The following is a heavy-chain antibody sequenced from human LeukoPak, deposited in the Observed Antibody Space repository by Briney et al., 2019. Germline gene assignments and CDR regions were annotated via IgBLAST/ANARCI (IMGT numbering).Heavy chain of an antibody. CDR2: INQSGST. V-gene: IGHV4-34*01. CDR3: ARLGAGPTYYDFWSGYSSFYFDY. J-gene: IGHJ4*02. D-gene: IGHD3-3*01. CDR1: GGSFRGYY. Sequence: SETLSLTCAVYGGSFRGYYWSWIRQPPGKGLEWIGEINQSGSTNYNPSLKSRVITSVDTSKNHFSLKLSSVSAADTAVYYCARLGAGPTYYDFWSGYSSFYFDYWGQGTLVTVSS.